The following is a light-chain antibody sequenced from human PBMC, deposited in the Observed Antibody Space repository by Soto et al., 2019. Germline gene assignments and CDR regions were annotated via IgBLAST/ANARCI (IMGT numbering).Light chain of an antibody. CDR3: SSYTTSSTWV. V-gene: IGLV2-14*01. Sequence: QLVLTQPASVSGSPGQSITISCTGTSSDVGGYNYVSWYQQHPGKAPKLMIYDVTTRPSGVSSRFSGSKSGNTASLTISGLQAEDEADYYCSSYTTSSTWVFGGGTQLTVL. J-gene: IGLJ3*02. CDR1: SSDVGGYNY. CDR2: DVT.